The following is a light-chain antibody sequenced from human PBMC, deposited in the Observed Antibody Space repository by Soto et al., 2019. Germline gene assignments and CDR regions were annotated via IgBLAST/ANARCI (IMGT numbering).Light chain of an antibody. CDR3: QAWDADIYV. CDR1: SGHSSYA. V-gene: IGLV4-69*01. J-gene: IGLJ1*01. CDR2: LNSDGRH. Sequence: QSVLTQSPSASASLGASVKFTCTLSSGHSSYAIAWHQQQPEKGPRYLLKLNSDGRHTKGDGIPDRFSGSSSGAERYLTSSSLQSEDEADYYCQAWDADIYVFGTGTKVTVL.